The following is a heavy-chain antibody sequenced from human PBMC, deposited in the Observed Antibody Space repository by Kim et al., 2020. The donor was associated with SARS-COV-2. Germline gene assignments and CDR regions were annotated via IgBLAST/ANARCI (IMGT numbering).Heavy chain of an antibody. CDR3: ARDLSYYDILTGYLD. Sequence: SETLSLTCTVSGGSISSSSYYWGWIRQPPGKGLEWIGSIYYSGSTYYNPSLKSRVTISVDTSKNQFSLKLSSVTAADTAVYYCARDLSYYDILTGYLDWGQGTLVTVSS. CDR1: GGSISSSSYY. V-gene: IGHV4-39*07. D-gene: IGHD3-9*01. CDR2: IYYSGST. J-gene: IGHJ4*02.